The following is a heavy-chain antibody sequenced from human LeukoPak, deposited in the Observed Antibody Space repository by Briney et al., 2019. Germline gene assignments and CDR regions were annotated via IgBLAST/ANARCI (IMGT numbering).Heavy chain of an antibody. CDR1: GFTFSNYA. CDR3: ARARFGYNRGPFDY. Sequence: PGGSLRLSCAASGFTFSNYAIHWVRQAPGKGLEWVAFISYDGSNKHYADSVKGRFTISRDNSKNTLYLQMNSLRPEGTAVYYCARARFGYNRGPFDYWGQGILVTVSS. V-gene: IGHV3-30-3*01. J-gene: IGHJ4*02. CDR2: ISYDGSNK. D-gene: IGHD5-24*01.